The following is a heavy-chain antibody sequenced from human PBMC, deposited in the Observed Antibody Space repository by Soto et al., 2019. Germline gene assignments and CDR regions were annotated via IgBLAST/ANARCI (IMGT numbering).Heavy chain of an antibody. J-gene: IGHJ6*03. Sequence: GGSMRLSCAASVFTFSNYAMSWVRQAPGKGLEWVSAISGSGGSTFYADSVKGRFTISRDNSKNTLYLQMNSLRAEDTAVYYCAKGQYYMDVWGKGTTVTVSS. CDR2: ISGSGGST. CDR1: VFTFSNYA. V-gene: IGHV3-23*01. CDR3: AKGQYYMDV.